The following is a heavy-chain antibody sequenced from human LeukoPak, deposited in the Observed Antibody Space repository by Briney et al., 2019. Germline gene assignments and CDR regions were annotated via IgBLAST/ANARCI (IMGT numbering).Heavy chain of an antibody. Sequence: GGSLRLSCAASGFTFSNYAMTWVRQAPGKGLEWVSAISGRGDSTYYADSVKGRFTISRDNSKNTLFLQMISLRAEDTAIYYCAKGWTVVGAATDYWGQGALVTVSS. CDR1: GFTFSNYA. D-gene: IGHD1-26*01. J-gene: IGHJ4*02. CDR2: ISGRGDST. V-gene: IGHV3-23*01. CDR3: AKGWTVVGAATDY.